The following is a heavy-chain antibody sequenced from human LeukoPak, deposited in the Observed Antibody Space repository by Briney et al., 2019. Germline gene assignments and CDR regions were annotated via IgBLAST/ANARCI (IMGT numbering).Heavy chain of an antibody. CDR3: ARHQGWLQWEY. V-gene: IGHV4-4*07. Sequence: SEPLSLTCNVSGASISDYYWSWIRPSAGKGLEWIGRIYAAETDFNPSLKSRLTMSIDTSKNQFSLKLRSVTAADTAVYYCARHQGWLQWEYWGQGTLVTVSS. J-gene: IGHJ4*02. CDR2: IYAAET. D-gene: IGHD5-24*01. CDR1: GASISDYY.